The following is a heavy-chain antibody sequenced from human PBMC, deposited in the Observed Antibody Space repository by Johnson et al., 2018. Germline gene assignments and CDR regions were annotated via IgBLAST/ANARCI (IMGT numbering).Heavy chain of an antibody. Sequence: VQLQESGGGLFQPGGSLRLSCAASGFSFSTHWMHWVRQAPGKGLVWVSRIISDGSEKTYADSVKGRFTISRDNSKNTLYLQMNGLGGEDSAVYYCKRDTLAYVGTFYYWGQGTLVTVSS. CDR3: KRDTLAYVGTFYY. CDR2: IISDGSEK. J-gene: IGHJ4*02. V-gene: IGHV3-74*01. D-gene: IGHD3-16*01. CDR1: GFSFSTHW.